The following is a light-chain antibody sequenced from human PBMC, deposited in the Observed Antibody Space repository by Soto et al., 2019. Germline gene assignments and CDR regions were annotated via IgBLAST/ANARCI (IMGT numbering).Light chain of an antibody. V-gene: IGLV2-14*03. CDR1: SSDIGGYNY. J-gene: IGLJ1*01. CDR3: SSYTSTSTLYV. Sequence: QSALTQPSSVSGSPGQSITISCTGTSSDIGGYNYVSWYQQLPGKVPKLIIYDVSNRPSGVSDRLSGSKSGNAASLTISGLQAEDEADYYCSSYTSTSTLYVFGTGTKLTVL. CDR2: DVS.